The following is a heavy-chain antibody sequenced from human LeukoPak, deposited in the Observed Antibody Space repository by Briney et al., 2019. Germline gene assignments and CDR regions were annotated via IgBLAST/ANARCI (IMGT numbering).Heavy chain of an antibody. Sequence: ASVKVSCKASGYTFTSYDINWVRQAPGQGLEWMGWMNPNSGNTGYAQKFQGGVTITRNTSISTAYMELSSLRSEDTAVYYCARGLRGLKYSSGWLYYFDYWGQGTLVTVSS. D-gene: IGHD6-19*01. CDR3: ARGLRGLKYSSGWLYYFDY. V-gene: IGHV1-8*03. J-gene: IGHJ4*02. CDR2: MNPNSGNT. CDR1: GYTFTSYD.